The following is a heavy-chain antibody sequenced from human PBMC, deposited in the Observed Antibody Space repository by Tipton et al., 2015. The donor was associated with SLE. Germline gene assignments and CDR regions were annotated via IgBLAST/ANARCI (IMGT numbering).Heavy chain of an antibody. CDR2: IYTSGST. V-gene: IGHV4-61*09. D-gene: IGHD4-11*01. Sequence: TLSLTCTVSGGSISSGSYYWSWIRQSAGTGLEWIGHIYTSGSTNYNPSLKSRVTMSVDTSKNHFSLKLISVTAADTAVYYCAREFLNPVTTVHYYFDLWGRGTLVTVSS. J-gene: IGHJ2*01. CDR3: AREFLNPVTTVHYYFDL. CDR1: GGSISSGSYY.